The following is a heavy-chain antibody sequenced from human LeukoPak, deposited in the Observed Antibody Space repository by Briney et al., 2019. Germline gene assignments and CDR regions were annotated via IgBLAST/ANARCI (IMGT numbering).Heavy chain of an antibody. CDR2: ISYDGRNK. CDR3: AREPSDYGDYGWFDP. V-gene: IGHV3-30*01. J-gene: IGHJ5*02. CDR1: GFSFRSYA. Sequence: GGSLRLSCAASGFSFRSYALHWVRQAPGKGLEWVAVISYDGRNKYYADSVKGRFTISRDNSKNTPYLQMNSLRGEDTAVYYCAREPSDYGDYGWFDPWGQGTLVTVSS. D-gene: IGHD4-17*01.